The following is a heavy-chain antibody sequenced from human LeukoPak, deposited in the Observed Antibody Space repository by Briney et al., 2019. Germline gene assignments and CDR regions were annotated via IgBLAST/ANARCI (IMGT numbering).Heavy chain of an antibody. CDR1: GGSISSSSYY. V-gene: IGHV4-39*07. J-gene: IGHJ6*03. D-gene: IGHD4-17*01. CDR3: ARETYGDSPPYYYYYYMDV. CDR2: IYYSGST. Sequence: SETLSLTCTVSGGSISSSSYYWGWIRQPPGKGLEWIGSIYYSGSTYYNPSLKSRVTISVDTSKNQFSLKLSSETAADTAVYYCARETYGDSPPYYYYYYMDVWGKGTTVTVSS.